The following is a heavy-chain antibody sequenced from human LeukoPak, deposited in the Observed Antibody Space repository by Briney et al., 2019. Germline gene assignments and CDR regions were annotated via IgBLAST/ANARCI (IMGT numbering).Heavy chain of an antibody. Sequence: GGSLRLSCAASGFTFTTYSMNWVRQAPGKGPEWVSYIDSSSTNIYYADSVKGRVTISRDSAKSSLYLQMNSLRVEDTAIYYCARPKSGTSAFDYWGQGTLVTVFS. D-gene: IGHD1-26*01. CDR1: GFTFTTYS. V-gene: IGHV3-48*01. CDR3: ARPKSGTSAFDY. CDR2: IDSSSTNI. J-gene: IGHJ4*02.